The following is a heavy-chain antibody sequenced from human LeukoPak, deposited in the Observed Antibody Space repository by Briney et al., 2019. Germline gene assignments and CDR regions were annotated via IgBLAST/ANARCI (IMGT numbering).Heavy chain of an antibody. CDR1: GLTFNKYW. CDR2: IKEDGTEK. Sequence: GGSLRLSCAASGLTFNKYWMTWVRQAPGKGLEWVANIKEDGTEKYYVDSVKGRFSISRDNAKKSLFLEMNSLRAEDTAVYYCARDEEITLGTDYWGQGTLVTVSS. V-gene: IGHV3-7*01. J-gene: IGHJ4*02. D-gene: IGHD3-16*01. CDR3: ARDEEITLGTDY.